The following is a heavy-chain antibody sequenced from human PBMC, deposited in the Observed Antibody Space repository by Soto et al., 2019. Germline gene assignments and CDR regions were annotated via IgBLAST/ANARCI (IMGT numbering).Heavy chain of an antibody. J-gene: IGHJ5*01. V-gene: IGHV2-5*01. CDR1: GFSLSNTGMT. Sequence: SGPTLVNPTQTLTLTCSFSGFSLSNTGMTVGWSRQPPGKALEWLALIYWHDDKRYNPSLKNRLTIAKDTSKNQVVLTLTNVGPVDTATXYCARSRFEILTGPFDSWGRGTLVTVSS. D-gene: IGHD3-9*01. CDR2: IYWHDDK. CDR3: ARSRFEILTGPFDS.